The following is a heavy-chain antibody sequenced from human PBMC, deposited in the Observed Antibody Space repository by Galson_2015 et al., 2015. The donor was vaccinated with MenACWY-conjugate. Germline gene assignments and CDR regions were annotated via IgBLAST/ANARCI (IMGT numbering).Heavy chain of an antibody. CDR2: IYPDDSDT. D-gene: IGHD3-10*01. CDR1: GFSFTSFY. CDR3: ASPYYYGSGSYYIPY. Sequence: QSGAEVKKPGESLKISCKGSGFSFTSFYIGWVRQMPGRGLEWMGIIYPDDSDTRYSPSFQGQVAISADKSISTAYQQWSSLKASDIAMYYCASPYYYGSGSYYIPYWGQGTLVTVSS. J-gene: IGHJ4*02. V-gene: IGHV5-51*03.